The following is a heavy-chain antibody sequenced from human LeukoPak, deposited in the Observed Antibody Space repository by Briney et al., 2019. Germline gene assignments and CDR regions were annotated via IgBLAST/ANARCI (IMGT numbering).Heavy chain of an antibody. CDR1: GGSISSSSYY. Sequence: PSETLSLTCTVSGGSISSSSYYWGWIRQPPGKGLEWIGSIYYSGTTYYNPSLKGRVTISVDTSKNQFSLKLTSVTAADTAVYYCARVSVEAASTLGWYFDLWGRGTLVTVSS. V-gene: IGHV4-39*07. CDR2: IYYSGTT. D-gene: IGHD6-13*01. CDR3: ARVSVEAASTLGWYFDL. J-gene: IGHJ2*01.